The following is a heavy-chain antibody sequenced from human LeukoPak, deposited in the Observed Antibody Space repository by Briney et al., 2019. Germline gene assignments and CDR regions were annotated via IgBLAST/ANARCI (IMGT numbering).Heavy chain of an antibody. D-gene: IGHD4-11*01. Sequence: VASVKVSCKASGGTFSSYAISWVRQAPGQGLEWMGRIIPIFGTANYAQKFQGRVTITTDESTSTAYMELSSLRSEDTAVYYCASGDYSNYLGVYWGQGTLVTISS. CDR1: GGTFSSYA. CDR3: ASGDYSNYLGVY. CDR2: IIPIFGTA. V-gene: IGHV1-69*05. J-gene: IGHJ4*02.